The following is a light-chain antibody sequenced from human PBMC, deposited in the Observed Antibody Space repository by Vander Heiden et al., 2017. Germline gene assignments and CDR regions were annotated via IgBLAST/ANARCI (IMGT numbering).Light chain of an antibody. CDR3: RQALQTPST. CDR2: LGS. V-gene: IGKV2-28*01. J-gene: IGKJ5*01. Sequence: DIVMTQSPLSLPVTPGEPASISCRSSQSRLHSNGYNYLDWYLQKPGQSPQLLIYLGSNRASGVPDRFSGSGSGTDFTLKISRVEAEDVGVYYCRQALQTPSTFGQGTLVDIK. CDR1: QSRLHSNGYNY.